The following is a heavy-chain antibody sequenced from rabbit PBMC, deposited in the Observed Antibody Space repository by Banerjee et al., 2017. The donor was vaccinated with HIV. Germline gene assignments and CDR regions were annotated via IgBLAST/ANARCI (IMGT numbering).Heavy chain of an antibody. D-gene: IGHD2-1*01. J-gene: IGHJ4*01. CDR2: IWNGDDST. Sequence: EESGGDLVKPEGSLTLTCTASGFSFSSSYWICWVRQAPGKGLEWIACIWNGDDSTYYASWVNGRFTISKTSSTTVTLQGPSLTAADTATYFCARAPYGDYNTFNLWGQGTLVTVS. CDR1: GFSFSSSYW. CDR3: ARAPYGDYNTFNL. V-gene: IGHV1S45*01.